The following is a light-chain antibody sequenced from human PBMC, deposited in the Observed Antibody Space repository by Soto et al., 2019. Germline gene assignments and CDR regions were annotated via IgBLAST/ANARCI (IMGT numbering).Light chain of an antibody. CDR2: GAS. CDR3: QQSNNWPYT. J-gene: IGKJ2*01. Sequence: EIVMTQSPATLSVSPGERVTLSCRASQSVSDNLAWYQQTPGQAPRLLIYGASTSATTIPARFSGSGSGTEFTLTISSLQSEDFAVYYCQQSNNWPYTFGQGTKLDIK. V-gene: IGKV3-15*01. CDR1: QSVSDN.